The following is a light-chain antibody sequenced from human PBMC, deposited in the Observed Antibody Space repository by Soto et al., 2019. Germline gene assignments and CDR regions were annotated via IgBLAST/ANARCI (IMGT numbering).Light chain of an antibody. CDR3: SSYAGSNNFVV. Sequence: QSALTQPPSASGSPGQSVTISCTGTSSDVGGYNYVSWYQQHPGEAPKLMIFEVSKRPSGVPDRFSGSKSGNTAYLTVSGLQAEDEADYYCSSYAGSNNFVVFGGGTKLTVL. CDR2: EVS. CDR1: SSDVGGYNY. V-gene: IGLV2-8*01. J-gene: IGLJ2*01.